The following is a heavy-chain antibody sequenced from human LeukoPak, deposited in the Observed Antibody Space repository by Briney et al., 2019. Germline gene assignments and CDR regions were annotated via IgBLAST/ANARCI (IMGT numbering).Heavy chain of an antibody. V-gene: IGHV1-2*02. D-gene: IGHD3-3*01. CDR2: INPNSGGT. J-gene: IGHJ5*02. CDR1: GYTFTGYY. CDR3: ARVVNYDFQPAANWFDP. Sequence: ASVKVSCKASGYTFTGYYMHWVRQAPGQGLEWMGWINPNSGGTNYAQKFQGRVTMTRDTSISTAYMELSRLRSDDTAVYYCARVVNYDFQPAANWFDPWGQGTLVTVSS.